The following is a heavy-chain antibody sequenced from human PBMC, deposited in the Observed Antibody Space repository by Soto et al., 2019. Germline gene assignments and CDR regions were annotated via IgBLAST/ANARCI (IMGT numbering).Heavy chain of an antibody. CDR3: ARGFSYYDFWSGFSV. CDR2: ISSSSSTI. D-gene: IGHD3-3*01. Sequence: GGSLRLSCAASGFTFSSYSMNWVRQAPGKGLEWVSYISSSSSTIYYADSVKGRFTISRDNAKNSLYLQMNSLRDEDTAVYYCARGFSYYDFWSGFSVWGQGTLVTVSS. V-gene: IGHV3-48*02. J-gene: IGHJ4*02. CDR1: GFTFSSYS.